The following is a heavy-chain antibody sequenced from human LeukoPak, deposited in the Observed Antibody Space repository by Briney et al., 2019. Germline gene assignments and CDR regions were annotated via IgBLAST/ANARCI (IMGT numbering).Heavy chain of an antibody. Sequence: SETLSLTXTVSGGSISSSSYYWGWIRQPPGKGLEWIGSIYYSGSTYYNPSLKSRVTISVDRSKNQFSLKLSSVTAADTAVYYCARRVAASIDYWGQGTLVTVSS. D-gene: IGHD6-13*01. J-gene: IGHJ4*02. CDR3: ARRVAASIDY. V-gene: IGHV4-39*01. CDR2: IYYSGST. CDR1: GGSISSSSYY.